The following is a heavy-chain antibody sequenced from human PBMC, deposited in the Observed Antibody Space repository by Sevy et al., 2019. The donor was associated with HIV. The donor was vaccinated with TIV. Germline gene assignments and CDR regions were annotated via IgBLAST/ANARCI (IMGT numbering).Heavy chain of an antibody. J-gene: IGHJ4*02. Sequence: SETLSLTCTVSGGSITSLYWNWIRQPPGKGLEWIVNIYYNGHINYNPSLKSRVTLSLDMSKNQFSLRLSSVTAADTAMYYCAGENAWGRGYSWGQGTLVTVSS. CDR1: GGSITSLY. CDR3: AGENAWGRGYS. V-gene: IGHV4-59*08. CDR2: IYYNGHI. D-gene: IGHD1-26*01.